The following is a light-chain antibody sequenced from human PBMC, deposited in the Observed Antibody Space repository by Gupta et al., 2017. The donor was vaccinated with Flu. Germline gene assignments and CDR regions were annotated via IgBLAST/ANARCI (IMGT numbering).Light chain of an antibody. Sequence: QSVFTQPPSVSGAPGQKVTISCTGSSSNIGAGYDVHWYQQLPGTAPKLLIQGNTNRPSGVPDRFSGSKSGTSASLAITGLQAEDEADYYCQYYDSGRWVFGGGTKLTVL. CDR2: GNT. CDR1: SSNIGAGYD. J-gene: IGLJ3*02. V-gene: IGLV1-40*01. CDR3: QYYDSGRWV.